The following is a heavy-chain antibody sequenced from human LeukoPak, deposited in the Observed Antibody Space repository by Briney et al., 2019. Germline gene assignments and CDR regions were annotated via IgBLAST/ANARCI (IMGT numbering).Heavy chain of an antibody. V-gene: IGHV4-34*01. Sequence: SETLSLTCAVYGGSFSGYYWSWIRQPPGKGLEWIGEINHSGSTNYNPSLKSRVTISVDTSKNQFSLKLSSVTAADTAVYYCARGRAYYDFWSGYSNNWFDPWGQGTLVTVSS. CDR3: ARGRAYYDFWSGYSNNWFDP. CDR1: GGSFSGYY. CDR2: INHSGST. J-gene: IGHJ5*02. D-gene: IGHD3-3*01.